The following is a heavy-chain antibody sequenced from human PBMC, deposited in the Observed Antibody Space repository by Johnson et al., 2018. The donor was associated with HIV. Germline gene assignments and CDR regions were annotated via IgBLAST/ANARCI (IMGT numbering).Heavy chain of an antibody. V-gene: IGHV3-30-3*01. D-gene: IGHD1-26*01. Sequence: VQLVESGGGVVQPGRSLRLSCAASGFTFSSYAMHWVRQAPGKGLEWVAVISYDGSNKYYADSVKGRFTISRDNSKNTLYLQMNSLRAEDTAVYYCAKDRIVGAIGDAFDIWGQGTMVTVSS. CDR1: GFTFSSYA. J-gene: IGHJ3*02. CDR3: AKDRIVGAIGDAFDI. CDR2: ISYDGSNK.